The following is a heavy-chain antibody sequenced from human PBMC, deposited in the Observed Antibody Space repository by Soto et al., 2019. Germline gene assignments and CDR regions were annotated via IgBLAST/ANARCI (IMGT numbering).Heavy chain of an antibody. D-gene: IGHD6-19*01. CDR2: VFYSGST. J-gene: IGHJ4*02. Sequence: PSETLSLTCTVSGGSISSSSYYWGWIRQPPGKGLEWIGSVFYSGSTYYNPSLKSRVTISVDTSKNQFSLQLSSVTAAYTAVFYCARPKSSGWRGGFDYWGQGTLVTVSS. V-gene: IGHV4-39*01. CDR3: ARPKSSGWRGGFDY. CDR1: GGSISSSSYY.